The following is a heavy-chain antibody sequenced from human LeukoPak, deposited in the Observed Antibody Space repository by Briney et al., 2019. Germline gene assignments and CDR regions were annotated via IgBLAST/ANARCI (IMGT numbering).Heavy chain of an antibody. J-gene: IGHJ4*02. CDR1: GSTFTNYW. CDR2: IDPSDSYT. D-gene: IGHD6-6*01. Sequence: KPGGSLQISCQGSGSTFTNYWINGVRQVPGKGLEGMGKIDPSDSYTNYSPSFQGHVTISADKSISTAYLQWSSLKASDTAMYFCARAYSSSRIDYWGQGTVVTVSS. CDR3: ARAYSSSRIDY. V-gene: IGHV5-10-1*01.